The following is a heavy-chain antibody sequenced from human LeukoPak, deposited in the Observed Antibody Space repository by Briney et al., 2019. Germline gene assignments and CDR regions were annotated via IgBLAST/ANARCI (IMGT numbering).Heavy chain of an antibody. CDR1: GGSISSGDYY. CDR3: ARVSLDCSSTSCYTLFDY. J-gene: IGHJ4*02. V-gene: IGHV4-30-4*08. D-gene: IGHD2-2*02. Sequence: SETLSLTCTVCGGSISSGDYYWSWIRQPPGKGLEWIGYIYYSGSTYYNPSLKSRVTISVDTSKNQFSLKLSSVTAADTAVYYCARVSLDCSSTSCYTLFDYWGQGTLVTVSS. CDR2: IYYSGST.